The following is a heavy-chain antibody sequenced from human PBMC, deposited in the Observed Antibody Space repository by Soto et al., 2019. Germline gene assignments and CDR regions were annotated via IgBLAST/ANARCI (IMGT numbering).Heavy chain of an antibody. CDR1: GFTFSTYT. CDR3: ARDILSGGAYPDS. J-gene: IGHJ5*01. Sequence: GSLRLSCAAPGFTFSTYTMNWVRQAPGKGLEWISSISSGSSYIYYAGSVKGRFTISRDNAKNSLFLQMNSLRADDTAVYYCARDILSGGAYPDSWGQGTKVNVS. D-gene: IGHD3-10*01. V-gene: IGHV3-21*01. CDR2: ISSGSSYI.